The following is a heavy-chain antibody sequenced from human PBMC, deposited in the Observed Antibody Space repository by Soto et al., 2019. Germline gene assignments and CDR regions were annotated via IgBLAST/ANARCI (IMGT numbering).Heavy chain of an antibody. D-gene: IGHD5-12*01. CDR1: GFTFSDFA. Sequence: PGGSLRLSCAASGFTFSDFAMHWVRQAPGKGLEWVALISYDGSNEYYADSVRGRFTISRDNSKNTVYLQMSSLRDDDTAVYYCARSSGYSGYDPFDYWGQGAVVTVSS. CDR3: ARSSGYSGYDPFDY. V-gene: IGHV3-30-3*01. J-gene: IGHJ4*02. CDR2: ISYDGSNE.